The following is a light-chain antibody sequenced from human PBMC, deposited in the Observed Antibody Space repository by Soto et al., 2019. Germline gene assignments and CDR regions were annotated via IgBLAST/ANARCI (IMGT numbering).Light chain of an antibody. CDR3: QQRSSWPRT. V-gene: IGKV3-11*01. Sequence: EIFLTQSPSTLSLSPGERATLSCRASQSISTNLAWYQQKPGQAPRLLIYDACNRATGIPVRFSGRGSGTDFTLTISSLEPEDFEIYYCQQRSSWPRTFGRGTKVDIK. CDR1: QSISTN. J-gene: IGKJ1*01. CDR2: DAC.